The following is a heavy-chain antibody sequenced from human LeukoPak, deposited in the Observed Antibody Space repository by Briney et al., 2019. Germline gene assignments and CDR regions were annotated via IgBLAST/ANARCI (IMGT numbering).Heavy chain of an antibody. D-gene: IGHD6-19*01. CDR2: IYYSGST. CDR1: GGSISGYY. V-gene: IGHV4-59*01. J-gene: IGHJ4*02. CDR3: ARVGVYSSGWYYFDY. Sequence: SETLSLTCTVSGGSISGYYWSWIRQPPGKGLEWIGYIYYSGSTNYNPSLKSRVTISVDTSKNQFSLKLSSVTAADTAVYYCARVGVYSSGWYYFDYWGQGTLVTVSS.